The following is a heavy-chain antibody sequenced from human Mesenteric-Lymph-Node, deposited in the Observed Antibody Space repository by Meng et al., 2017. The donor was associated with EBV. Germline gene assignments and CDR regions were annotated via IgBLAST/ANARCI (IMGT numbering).Heavy chain of an antibody. D-gene: IGHD3-10*01. Sequence: QGRGPGLLRPSGTLSLICTVPSDSISSTSYHWGWIRQPPGKGLEWIGSIYYSGTTYFNPSLESRVSISVDTSKKQFSLRLTSVTAADTAVYYCARQYGSSFDYWGQGTLVTVSS. J-gene: IGHJ4*02. CDR3: ARQYGSSFDY. CDR2: IYYSGTT. V-gene: IGHV4-39*01. CDR1: SDSISSTSYH.